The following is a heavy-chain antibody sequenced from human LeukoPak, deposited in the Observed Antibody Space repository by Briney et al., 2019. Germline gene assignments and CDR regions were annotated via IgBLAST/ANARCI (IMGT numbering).Heavy chain of an antibody. J-gene: IGHJ4*02. CDR1: GLTFSSYA. V-gene: IGHV3-23*01. CDR3: AKAAYSSGLWYFDY. D-gene: IGHD6-19*01. CDR2: ISGSGGST. Sequence: GGSLRLSCVASGLTFSSYAMSWVRQGSGQGLEWVSAISGSGGSTNYADSVKGRFTISRDNSKNTVYLQMNSLRAEDTAVYYCAKAAYSSGLWYFDYWGQGILVTVSS.